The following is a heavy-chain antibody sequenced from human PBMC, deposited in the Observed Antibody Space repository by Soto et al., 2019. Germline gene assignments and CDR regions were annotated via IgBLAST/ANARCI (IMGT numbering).Heavy chain of an antibody. D-gene: IGHD3-10*01. J-gene: IGHJ6*02. Sequence: QVQLVESGGGVVQPGRSLRLSCAASGFTFSSYAMHWVRQAPGKGLEWVAVISSDGSDKYYADSVKGRFAISRDNSKNTLYVQLNRMRAEATALYYCARDRQYGAGFIDVWGQGTTVTVSS. CDR2: ISSDGSDK. CDR1: GFTFSSYA. CDR3: ARDRQYGAGFIDV. V-gene: IGHV3-30*09.